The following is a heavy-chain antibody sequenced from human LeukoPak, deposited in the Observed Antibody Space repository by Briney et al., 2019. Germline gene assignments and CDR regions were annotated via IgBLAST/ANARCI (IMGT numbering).Heavy chain of an antibody. D-gene: IGHD2-2*01. J-gene: IGHJ4*02. CDR1: GGTFSSYA. CDR3: ASGPGRSSTSPFDY. Sequence: GASVKVSCKASGGTFSSYAISWVRQAPGQGLEWMGWISAYNGNTNYAQKLQGRVTMTTDTSTSTAYMELRSLRSDDTAVYYCASGPGRSSTSPFDYWGQGTLVTVSS. V-gene: IGHV1-18*01. CDR2: ISAYNGNT.